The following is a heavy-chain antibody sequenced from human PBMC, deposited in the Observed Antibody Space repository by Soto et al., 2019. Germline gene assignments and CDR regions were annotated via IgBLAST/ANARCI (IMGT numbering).Heavy chain of an antibody. CDR1: GGSVSSESHY. CDR2: IYYTGST. V-gene: IGHV4-61*01. CDR3: ARDQYAFPSASYYYAMEV. Sequence: SETLSLTCTVSGGSVSSESHYWSWIRQTPGKGLEWIGYIYYTGSTNYNPSLKGRVTMSVDTSRDQVSLRLRSVTRADTAVYYCARDQYAFPSASYYYAMEVWGQGTKVTVS. J-gene: IGHJ6*02. D-gene: IGHD2-8*01.